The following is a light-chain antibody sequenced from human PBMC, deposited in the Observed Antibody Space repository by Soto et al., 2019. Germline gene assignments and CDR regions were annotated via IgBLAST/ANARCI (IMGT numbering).Light chain of an antibody. CDR2: STS. J-gene: IGKJ4*01. V-gene: IGKV1-12*01. Sequence: MQMTQSPSAVSASVGDRVTITCRASQGISGWLAWYQQKPGKAPNLLIYSTSTLQSGVPPRFSGCASGTDFTLTISSLKPEDFAPSYCLQSNNFPPLNFGVGTKVEIK. CDR1: QGISGW. CDR3: LQSNNFPPLN.